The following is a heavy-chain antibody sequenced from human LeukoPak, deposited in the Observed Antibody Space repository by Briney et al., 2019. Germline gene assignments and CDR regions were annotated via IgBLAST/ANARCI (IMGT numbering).Heavy chain of an antibody. CDR3: ARGPLYYHFWSGYYFFDY. CDR1: GYTFTSYG. CDR2: ISAYNGNT. V-gene: IGHV1-18*01. D-gene: IGHD3-3*01. Sequence: GASVKVSCKASGYTFTSYGISWVRQAPGQGLEWMGWISAYNGNTNYAQKLQGRVTMTTDTSTSTAYMELRSLRSDDTAVYYYARGPLYYHFWSGYYFFDYWGQGTLVTVSS. J-gene: IGHJ4*02.